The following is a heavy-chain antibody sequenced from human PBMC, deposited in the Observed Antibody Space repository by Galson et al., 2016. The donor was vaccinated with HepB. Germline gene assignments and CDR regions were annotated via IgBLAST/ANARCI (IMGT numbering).Heavy chain of an antibody. Sequence: SVKVSCKASGGTFSTSAISWMRQAPGKGLEWMGGIIPIFGTTDYAQKYQGRVTITADESTNTAYMDLNSLRSDDTAVYYCARAPTSVEMTAITAKYNWFDPWGQGTLVTVS. CDR3: ARAPTSVEMTAITAKYNWFDP. V-gene: IGHV1-69*13. J-gene: IGHJ5*02. CDR1: GGTFSTSA. D-gene: IGHD5-24*01. CDR2: IIPIFGTT.